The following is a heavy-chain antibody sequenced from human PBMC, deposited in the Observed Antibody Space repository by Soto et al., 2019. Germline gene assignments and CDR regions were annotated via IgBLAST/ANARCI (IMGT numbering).Heavy chain of an antibody. CDR1: GFTFSSYA. CDR3: AKDTTVTNDYYYYYMDV. CDR2: ISGSGGST. D-gene: IGHD4-17*01. Sequence: EVQLLESGGGLVQPGGSLRLSCAASGFTFSSYAMSWVRQAPGKGLEWVSAISGSGGSTYEADSVKGRFTISRDNSKNPLDLQMNSLRDEDTAVYYCAKDTTVTNDYYYYYMDVWGKGTTVTVSS. V-gene: IGHV3-23*01. J-gene: IGHJ6*03.